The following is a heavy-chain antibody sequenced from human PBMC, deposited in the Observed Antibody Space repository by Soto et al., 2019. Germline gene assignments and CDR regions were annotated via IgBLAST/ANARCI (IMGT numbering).Heavy chain of an antibody. V-gene: IGHV1-2*02. Sequence: VASVKVSCKASGYTFTGYYMHWVRQAPGQGLEWMGWINPNSGGTNCAQKFQGRVTMTRDTSISTAYVELSRLRSDDTAVYYCARAEDTAMVGRWFDPWGQGTLVTVSS. D-gene: IGHD5-18*01. J-gene: IGHJ5*02. CDR3: ARAEDTAMVGRWFDP. CDR2: INPNSGGT. CDR1: GYTFTGYY.